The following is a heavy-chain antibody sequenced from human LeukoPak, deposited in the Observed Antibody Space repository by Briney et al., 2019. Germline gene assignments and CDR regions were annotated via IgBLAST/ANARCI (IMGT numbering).Heavy chain of an antibody. CDR3: AKSAVGTRYFDY. CDR1: GFTFSTYA. J-gene: IGHJ4*02. V-gene: IGHV3-23*01. Sequence: GGSLRLSCAASGFTFSTYAMSWVRQAPGKGLEWVSSIGGTSDSTFYADSVKGRFTISRDNSKNTLYLQMNNLRAEDTAVYYCAKSAVGTRYFDYWGQGTLVTVSS. CDR2: IGGTSDST. D-gene: IGHD6-13*01.